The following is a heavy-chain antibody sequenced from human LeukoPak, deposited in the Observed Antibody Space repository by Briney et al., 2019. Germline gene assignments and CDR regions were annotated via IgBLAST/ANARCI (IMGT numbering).Heavy chain of an antibody. CDR3: ARVGIAAAVDY. CDR2: IGTAGDK. D-gene: IGHD6-13*01. V-gene: IGHV3-13*01. CDR1: GFTFSSYD. Sequence: GSLRLSCAASGFTFSSYDMHWVRPATGKGLECVSSIGTAGDKYYPGSVKGRFTISRENAKNSLYLQMNSLRAEDTAVYYCARVGIAAAVDYWGQGTLVTVSS. J-gene: IGHJ4*02.